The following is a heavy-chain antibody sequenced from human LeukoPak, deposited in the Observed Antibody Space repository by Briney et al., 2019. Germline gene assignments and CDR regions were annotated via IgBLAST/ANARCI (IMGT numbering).Heavy chain of an antibody. D-gene: IGHD5-24*01. CDR2: IKQDGSKK. Sequence: GSLRLSCVASGFPFSSYWMTWVRRAPGKGLKWVANIKQDGSKKSYVDSVKGRFTISRDNAKNSLYLQMNSLRAEDTAIYYCTRVGYIDEGIDYWGQGTLVTVSS. J-gene: IGHJ4*02. CDR3: TRVGYIDEGIDY. CDR1: GFPFSSYW. V-gene: IGHV3-7*04.